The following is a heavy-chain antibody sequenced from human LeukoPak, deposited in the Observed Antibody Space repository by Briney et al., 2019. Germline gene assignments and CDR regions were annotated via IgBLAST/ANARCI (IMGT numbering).Heavy chain of an antibody. CDR3: TTITFGGVIDH. V-gene: IGHV3-53*01. CDR2: LNIAGNT. D-gene: IGHD3-16*01. J-gene: IGHJ4*02. Sequence: PGGSLRLSCAASGFTVTNKDMGWGRQAPGKGLECVSVLNIAGNTYYADSVKGRFTISRDNSKNTLYLQMNTLRAEDTALYYCTTITFGGVIDHWGQGTLVTVSS. CDR1: GFTVTNKD.